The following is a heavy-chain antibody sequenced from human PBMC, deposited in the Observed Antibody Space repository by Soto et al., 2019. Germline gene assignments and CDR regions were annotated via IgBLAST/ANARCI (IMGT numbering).Heavy chain of an antibody. J-gene: IGHJ4*02. V-gene: IGHV3-30*18. CDR1: GFTFSSYG. CDR2: ISYDGSNK. Sequence: QVQLVESGGGVVQPGRSLRLSCAASGFTFSSYGMHWVRQAPGKGLEWVAVISYDGSNKYYADSVKGRFTISRDNSKNTLYLQMNSLRAEDTAVYYCAKDAGIAAAVVWGQGTLVTVSS. D-gene: IGHD6-13*01. CDR3: AKDAGIAAAVV.